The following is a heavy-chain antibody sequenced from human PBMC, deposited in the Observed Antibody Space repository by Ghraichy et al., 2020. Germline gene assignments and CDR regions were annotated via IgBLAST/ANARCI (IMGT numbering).Heavy chain of an antibody. CDR1: GFTFSSYA. V-gene: IGHV3-23*01. CDR3: AKTQADFGVVIPFDY. CDR2: ISGSGGST. J-gene: IGHJ4*02. Sequence: GGSLRLSCAASGFTFSSYAMSWVRQAPGKGLEWVSAISGSGGSTYYADSVKGRFTISRDNSKNTLYLQMNSLRAEDTAVYYCAKTQADFGVVIPFDYWGQGTLVTVSS. D-gene: IGHD3-3*01.